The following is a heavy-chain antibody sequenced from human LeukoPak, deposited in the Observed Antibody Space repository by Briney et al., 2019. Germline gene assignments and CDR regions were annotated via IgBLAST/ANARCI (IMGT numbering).Heavy chain of an antibody. CDR3: ANGGRVAVSMGDAFVI. CDR2: ISCDGSSK. CDR1: GFTFSSYS. V-gene: IGHV3-30*18. J-gene: IGHJ3*02. Sequence: GGSLRLSCAASGFTFSSYSMNWVRQAPGKGLEWVAVISCDGSSKYYEDSVRGRFTISRDNSKKTLYLQMNSLRAEDTAVYYCANGGRVAVSMGDAFVIWGEGATVIVSS. D-gene: IGHD3-16*01.